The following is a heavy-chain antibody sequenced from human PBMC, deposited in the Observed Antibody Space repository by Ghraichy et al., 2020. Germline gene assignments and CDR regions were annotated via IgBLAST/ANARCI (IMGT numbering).Heavy chain of an antibody. V-gene: IGHV3-30*02. CDR2: IRYDGSNK. Sequence: GSLRLSCAASGLTFSSYGMHWVRQAPGKGLEWVAFIRYDGSNKYYADSVKGRFTISRDNSKNTLYLQMNSLRAEDTAVYYCAKGEDYYYYYYMDVWGKGTTVTVSS. CDR3: AKGEDYYYYYYMDV. J-gene: IGHJ6*03. CDR1: GLTFSSYG.